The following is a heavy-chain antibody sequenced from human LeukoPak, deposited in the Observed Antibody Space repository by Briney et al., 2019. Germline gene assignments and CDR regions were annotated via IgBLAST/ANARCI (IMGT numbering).Heavy chain of an antibody. V-gene: IGHV3-48*02. J-gene: IGHJ4*02. CDR3: ARSVEGHFDY. D-gene: IGHD2-21*01. Sequence: PGGSLRLSCAASGFTFSFYSMNWARQAPGKGLEWISYITSNSGAIYYADSVKGRFIISRDNAKNSLSLQMNSLRDEDTAIYYCARSVEGHFDYWGQGTLVTVSS. CDR2: ITSNSGAI. CDR1: GFTFSFYS.